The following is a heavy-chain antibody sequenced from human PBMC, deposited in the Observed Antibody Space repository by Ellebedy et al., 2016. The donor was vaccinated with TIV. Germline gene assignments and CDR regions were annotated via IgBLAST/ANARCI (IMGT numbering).Heavy chain of an antibody. V-gene: IGHV3-23*01. CDR3: AKGSSSGFNYDRMGFQY. Sequence: GESLKISCAASGFTFGSFAMHWVRPAPGKGLEWLSVISGDGVNAYSAASVKGRFTITRDNFKNTLFLQVNRLRAEDTAVYYCAKGSSSGFNYDRMGFQYWGQGTLVTVSS. D-gene: IGHD3-22*01. J-gene: IGHJ4*02. CDR1: GFTFGSFA. CDR2: ISGDGVNA.